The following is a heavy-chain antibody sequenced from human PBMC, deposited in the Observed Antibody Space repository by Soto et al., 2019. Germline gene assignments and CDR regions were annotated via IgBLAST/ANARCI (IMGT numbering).Heavy chain of an antibody. D-gene: IGHD2-8*01. CDR3: ARDQGVGPTPIPFDP. CDR2: IYHSGST. J-gene: IGHJ5*02. Sequence: SETLSLTCAVSGGSISSSNWWSWVRQPPGKGLEWIGEIYHSGSTNYNPSLKSRVTISVDKSKNQFSLRLSSVTAADTAVYYCARDQGVGPTPIPFDPRAQGTPVTVSS. V-gene: IGHV4-4*02. CDR1: GGSISSSNW.